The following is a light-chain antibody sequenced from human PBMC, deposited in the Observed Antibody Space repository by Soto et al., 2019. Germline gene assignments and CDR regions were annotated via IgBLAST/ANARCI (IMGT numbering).Light chain of an antibody. J-gene: IGKJ2*01. CDR3: QQYDNLPRYT. Sequence: DIPMTQSPSSLSASVGDRVTITCQASQDISNYLNWYQQKPGKAPKLLIYDASNLETGVPSRFSGSGSGTDFTFTISSLQPDDIATYYCQQYDNLPRYTFGQGTKLEIK. CDR2: DAS. V-gene: IGKV1-33*01. CDR1: QDISNY.